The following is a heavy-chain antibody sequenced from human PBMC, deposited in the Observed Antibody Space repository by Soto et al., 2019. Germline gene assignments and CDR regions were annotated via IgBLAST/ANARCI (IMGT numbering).Heavy chain of an antibody. V-gene: IGHV3-33*01. J-gene: IGHJ4*02. Sequence: QVQLEESGGGVVQPGRSLRLSCEASGFTFNTYSMHWVRQPPGKGLEWLAAIWYDGTQKYYADSVKGRFIISRDNSSKTLYVEMNSLRAEDTAVYYCARAGGTTGTGLWHFDSWGQGTLVTVSS. D-gene: IGHD4-17*01. CDR3: ARAGGTTGTGLWHFDS. CDR1: GFTFNTYS. CDR2: IWYDGTQK.